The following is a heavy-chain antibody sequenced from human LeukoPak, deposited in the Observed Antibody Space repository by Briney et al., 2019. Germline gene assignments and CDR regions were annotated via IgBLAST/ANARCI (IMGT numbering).Heavy chain of an antibody. V-gene: IGHV3-7*01. CDR1: EFTFSSHW. D-gene: IGHD5-18*01. CDR3: CRRWLNYYYYGMDV. Sequence: GGSLRLSCAASEFTFSSHWMSWVRQAPGKGLEWVANIKEDGSEKYYVDSVKGLFTISRDNAKNSLYLQMNSLRAEDTAVYYCCRRWLNYYYYGMDVWGQGTTVTVSS. CDR2: IKEDGSEK. J-gene: IGHJ6*02.